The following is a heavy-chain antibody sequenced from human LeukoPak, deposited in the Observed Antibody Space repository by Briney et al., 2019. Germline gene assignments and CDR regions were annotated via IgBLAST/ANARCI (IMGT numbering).Heavy chain of an antibody. J-gene: IGHJ4*02. V-gene: IGHV4-34*01. CDR2: INHSGST. CDR1: GGSFTGYY. Sequence: SETLSLTCAVYGGSFTGYYWSWIRQPPGKGLEWIGEINHSGSTNYNPSLKSRVTISVDTSMNQFSLKLTSVTAADTAVYYCARGAARRDGYKWGQGTQVTVSS. CDR3: ARGAARRDGYK. D-gene: IGHD5-12*01.